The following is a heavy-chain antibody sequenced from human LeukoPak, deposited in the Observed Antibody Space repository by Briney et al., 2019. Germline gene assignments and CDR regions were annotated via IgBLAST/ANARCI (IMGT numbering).Heavy chain of an antibody. CDR3: AGNTVTPDYYYYGMDV. D-gene: IGHD4-11*01. V-gene: IGHV3-30-3*01. CDR1: GFTFSSYT. CDR2: ISKDGTNE. Sequence: GGSLRLPCAASGFTFSSYTMHWVRQAPGKGLEWVAVISKDGTNEYYADSVKGRFTISRDNFKSTLYLQMNSLRAEDTAVYYCAGNTVTPDYYYYGMDVWGQGTTVTVSS. J-gene: IGHJ6*02.